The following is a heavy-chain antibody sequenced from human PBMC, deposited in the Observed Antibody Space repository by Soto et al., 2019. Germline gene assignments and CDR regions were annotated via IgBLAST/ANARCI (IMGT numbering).Heavy chain of an antibody. CDR2: IAVGSGYT. CDR1: GFTFTSSA. Sequence: SVKVSCKASGFTFTSSAFQWVRQARGQRLEWIGWIAVGSGYTNYAQRFQDRVTLTRGMSTATTYMELSRLTSEDTAIYYCAADAKAWQQMVPSDYWGQGTLVTVSS. J-gene: IGHJ4*02. CDR3: AADAKAWQQMVPSDY. V-gene: IGHV1-58*01. D-gene: IGHD2-8*01.